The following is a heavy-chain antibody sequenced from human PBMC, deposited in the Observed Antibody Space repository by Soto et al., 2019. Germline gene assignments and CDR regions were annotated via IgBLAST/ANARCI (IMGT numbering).Heavy chain of an antibody. CDR1: GGSVSSGSYY. V-gene: IGHV4-61*01. Sequence: PSETLSLTCTVSGGSVSSGSYYWSWIRQPPGKGLEWIGYIYYSGSTNYNPSLKSRVTISVDTSKNQFSLKLSSVTAADTAVYYCARCKLYYDILEGMDVWGQGTTVTVSS. J-gene: IGHJ6*02. D-gene: IGHD3-9*01. CDR3: ARCKLYYDILEGMDV. CDR2: IYYSGST.